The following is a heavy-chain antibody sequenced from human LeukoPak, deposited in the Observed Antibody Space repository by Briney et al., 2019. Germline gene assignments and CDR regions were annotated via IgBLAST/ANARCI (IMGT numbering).Heavy chain of an antibody. CDR2: INPNSGDT. D-gene: IGHD5-12*01. Sequence: ASVKVSCKASGYTFTGYYMHWVRQAPGQGLEWMGWINPNSGDTNYVQKFQGRVTMTRDPSISTAYMELSGLRADDTAVYYCARERYTAYGNFDYWGQGTQVTVSS. J-gene: IGHJ4*02. V-gene: IGHV1-2*02. CDR3: ARERYTAYGNFDY. CDR1: GYTFTGYY.